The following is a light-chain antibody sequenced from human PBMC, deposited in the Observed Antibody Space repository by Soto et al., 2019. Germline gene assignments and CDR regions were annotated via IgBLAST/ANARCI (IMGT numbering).Light chain of an antibody. CDR3: QQYISYPYT. V-gene: IGKV1-5*01. CDR1: QTTNTW. CDR2: DAS. Sequence: DIQMTQFPSTRSASVGDRVTITCRASQTTNTWLAWYQQKPGTAPKLLIYDASSLEGGVPSRFSASGSGTEFTLTISSLQPGDLATYYCQQYISYPYTFGQGTKVEIK. J-gene: IGKJ2*01.